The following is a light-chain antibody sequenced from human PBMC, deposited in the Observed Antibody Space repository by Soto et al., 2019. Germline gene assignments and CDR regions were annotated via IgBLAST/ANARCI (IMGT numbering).Light chain of an antibody. CDR2: GNS. CDR3: QSYDNSLSGVV. J-gene: IGLJ2*01. Sequence: QAVVTQPPSVSGAPGQRVTISCTGSTSNIGARYDVHWYQQVPGTAPKLLIYGNSNRPSGVPDRFSGSKSGTSASLAITGLQAEDEADYHCQSYDNSLSGVVFGGGTKLTVL. CDR1: TSNIGARYD. V-gene: IGLV1-40*01.